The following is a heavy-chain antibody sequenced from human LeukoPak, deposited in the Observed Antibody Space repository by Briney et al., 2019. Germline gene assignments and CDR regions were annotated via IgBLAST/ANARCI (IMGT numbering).Heavy chain of an antibody. D-gene: IGHD3-3*01. Sequence: SETLSLTCAVYGGSFSGYYWSWIRQPPGKGLEWIGEINHSGSTNYNPSLKSRVTISVGTSKNQFSLKLSSVTAAGTAVYYCARGERVSYDFWSGHYTGIGDAFDIWGQGTMVTVSS. CDR1: GGSFSGYY. CDR2: INHSGST. CDR3: ARGERVSYDFWSGHYTGIGDAFDI. J-gene: IGHJ3*02. V-gene: IGHV4-34*01.